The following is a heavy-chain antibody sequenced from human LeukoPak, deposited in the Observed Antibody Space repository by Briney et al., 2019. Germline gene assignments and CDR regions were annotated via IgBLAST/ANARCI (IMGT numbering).Heavy chain of an antibody. V-gene: IGHV3-23*01. Sequence: GGSLRLSCAASGFTFSSYAMSWVRQAPGNGLEWVSGISGGAGTTSYADSVKGRFTISRDKSKNTLYLQMSSLRAEDTAVYYCAKLWFVYYFDNSGYSHGAFDIWGQGTMVTVSS. CDR2: ISGGAGTT. CDR3: AKLWFVYYFDNSGYSHGAFDI. J-gene: IGHJ3*02. CDR1: GFTFSSYA. D-gene: IGHD3-22*01.